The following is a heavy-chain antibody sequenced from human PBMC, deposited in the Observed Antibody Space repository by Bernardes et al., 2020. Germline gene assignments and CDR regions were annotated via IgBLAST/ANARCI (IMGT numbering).Heavy chain of an antibody. Sequence: ASVKVSCMASGYTFTGYYMHWVRQAPGQGLEWMGWINPNSGGTNYAQKFQGRVTMTRDTSISTAYMELSRLRSDDTAVYYCARGGLLWFGELHWFDPWGQGTLVTVSS. V-gene: IGHV1-2*02. J-gene: IGHJ5*02. CDR2: INPNSGGT. CDR1: GYTFTGYY. CDR3: ARGGLLWFGELHWFDP. D-gene: IGHD3-10*01.